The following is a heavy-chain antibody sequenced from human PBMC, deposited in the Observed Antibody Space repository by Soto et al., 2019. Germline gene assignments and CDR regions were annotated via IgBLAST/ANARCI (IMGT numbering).Heavy chain of an antibody. CDR2: INAYNGNT. CDR1: GYPFTTYG. J-gene: IGHJ6*02. V-gene: IGHV1-18*01. Sequence: QLQLVQSGPEVKKPGASVKVSCKASGYPFTTYGVTWERQAPGQGLEWMGWINAYNGNTNYAQKLQGRVTMTTDTSTSTAYMDLRSLRSDDTAVYYCARMGDVPYYNYGMDVWGQGTTVTVSS. D-gene: IGHD3-16*01. CDR3: ARMGDVPYYNYGMDV.